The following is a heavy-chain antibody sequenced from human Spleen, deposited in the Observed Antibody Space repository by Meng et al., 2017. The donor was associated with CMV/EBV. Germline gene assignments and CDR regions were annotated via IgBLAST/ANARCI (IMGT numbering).Heavy chain of an antibody. CDR2: THCGSNYYN. Sequence: SQTLSLTCVISGDSVSRNSAAWHWIRQSPSRGLEWLGRTHCGSNYYNDYTVSVKSRRTINPVTPNNQFSLQLNSVTPEDTAVYYCARRQWGKGAFDIWGQGTMVTVS. CDR1: GDSVSRNSAA. V-gene: IGHV6-1*01. J-gene: IGHJ3*02. CDR3: ARRQWGKGAFDI. D-gene: IGHD7-27*01.